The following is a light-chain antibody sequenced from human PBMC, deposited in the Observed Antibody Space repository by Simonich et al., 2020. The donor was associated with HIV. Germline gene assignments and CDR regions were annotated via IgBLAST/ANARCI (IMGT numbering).Light chain of an antibody. Sequence: QSALTQPRSVSGSPGQSVTISCTGTSSYASDYKYVSCYQQHPGKAPKLMIYDVTQRPAVGPDLFSGSNSGNTASLTISGLRAEDEADYYCCSYAANYPGVFGGGTKLTFL. V-gene: IGLV2-11*01. CDR1: SSYASDYKY. J-gene: IGLJ2*01. CDR2: DVT. CDR3: CSYAANYPGV.